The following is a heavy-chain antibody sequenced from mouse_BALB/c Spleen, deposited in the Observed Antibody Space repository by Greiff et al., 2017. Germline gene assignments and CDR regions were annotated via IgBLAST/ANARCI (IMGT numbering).Heavy chain of an antibody. J-gene: IGHJ3*01. D-gene: IGHD2-3*01. V-gene: IGHV5-12-2*01. CDR2: ISNGGGST. Sequence: DVMLVESGGGLVQPGGSLKLSCAASGFTFSSYTMSWVRQTPEKRLEWVAYISNGGGSTYYPDTVKGRFTISRDNAKNTLYLQMSSLKSEDTAMYYCARQAIYDGYYTFAYWGQGTLVTVSA. CDR3: ARQAIYDGYYTFAY. CDR1: GFTFSSYT.